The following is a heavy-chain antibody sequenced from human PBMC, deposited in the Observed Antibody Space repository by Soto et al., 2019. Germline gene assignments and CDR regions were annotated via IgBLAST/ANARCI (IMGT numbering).Heavy chain of an antibody. Sequence: PSETLSLTCAVSGGSLSSSRWWSWVRQPPGKGLEWVGEIYDTGTINYNPPLKSRATISVDKSKNHFSLRMTSVTAADTAMYYCATPIFGVVASWWNDAFDIWGQGTMVTVSS. J-gene: IGHJ3*02. D-gene: IGHD3-3*01. CDR3: ATPIFGVVASWWNDAFDI. CDR2: IYDTGTI. V-gene: IGHV4-4*02. CDR1: GGSLSSSRW.